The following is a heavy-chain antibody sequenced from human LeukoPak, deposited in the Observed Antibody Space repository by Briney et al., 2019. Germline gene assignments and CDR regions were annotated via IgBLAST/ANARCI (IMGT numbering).Heavy chain of an antibody. Sequence: SETLSLTCTVSGGSISSYYWSWIRQPPGKGLEWIGYIYYSGSTNYNPSLKSRVTISVDTSKNQFSPKLSSVTAADTAVYYCARRSDFWSGYSYYFDYWGQGTLVTVSS. CDR1: GGSISSYY. D-gene: IGHD3-3*01. CDR2: IYYSGST. J-gene: IGHJ4*02. V-gene: IGHV4-59*08. CDR3: ARRSDFWSGYSYYFDY.